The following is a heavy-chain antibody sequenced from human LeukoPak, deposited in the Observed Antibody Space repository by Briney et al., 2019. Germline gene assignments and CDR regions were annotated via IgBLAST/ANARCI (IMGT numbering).Heavy chain of an antibody. Sequence: GGSLRLSCAASGFTFSSYTMNWVRQAPGKGLEWVSSISSSISYIHYSDSVKGRFTISRDNAKNSLYLQMSSLTAEDTAIYYCATYINWVAGDVWGQGTTVTVSS. CDR3: ATYINWVAGDV. J-gene: IGHJ6*02. CDR2: ISSSISYI. CDR1: GFTFSSYT. D-gene: IGHD1-1*01. V-gene: IGHV3-21*01.